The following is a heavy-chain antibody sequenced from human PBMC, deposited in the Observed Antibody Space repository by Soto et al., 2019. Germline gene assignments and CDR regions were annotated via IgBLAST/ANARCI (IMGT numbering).Heavy chain of an antibody. Sequence: QVQLQESGPGLVKPSETLSLTCTVSGGSISSYYWSWIRQPPGKGLEWIGYIYYSGSTNYNPSIKSRVTLSVDTSKNQFSLKLSSVTAVDTAVYYCARQQWLVLNAFDIWGQGTMVTVSS. CDR2: IYYSGST. D-gene: IGHD6-19*01. CDR1: GGSISSYY. J-gene: IGHJ3*02. CDR3: ARQQWLVLNAFDI. V-gene: IGHV4-59*01.